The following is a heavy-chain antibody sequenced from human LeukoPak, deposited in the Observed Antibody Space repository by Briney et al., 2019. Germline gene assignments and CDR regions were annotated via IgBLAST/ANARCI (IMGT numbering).Heavy chain of an antibody. V-gene: IGHV3-30-3*01. CDR3: ARSDVPGIAAVYYYYYYGMDV. J-gene: IGHJ6*02. CDR1: GFTFSSYA. CDR2: ISYDGSNK. Sequence: GGSLRLSCAASGFTFSSYAMHWDRQAPGKGLEWVAVISYDGSNKYYADSVKGRFTISRDNSKNTLYLQMNSLRAEDTAVYYCARSDVPGIAAVYYYYYYGMDVWGQGTTVTVSS. D-gene: IGHD6-13*01.